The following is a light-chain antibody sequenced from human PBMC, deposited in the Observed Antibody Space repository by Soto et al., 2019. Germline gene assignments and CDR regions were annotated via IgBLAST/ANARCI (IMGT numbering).Light chain of an antibody. J-gene: IGLJ1*01. CDR1: SIDVGGYDY. Sequence: QSVLTQPASVSGSPGQSITISCTGTSIDVGGYDYVSWYQHHPGKAPKLMIYDVSNRPSGVSNRFSGSKSGNTASLTISGLQAEDEADYYCSSYTSSSLYVSGTGTKVTV. CDR3: SSYTSSSLYV. CDR2: DVS. V-gene: IGLV2-14*03.